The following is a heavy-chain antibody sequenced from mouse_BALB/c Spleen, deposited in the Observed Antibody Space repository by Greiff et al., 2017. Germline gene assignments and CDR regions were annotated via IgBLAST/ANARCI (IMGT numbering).Heavy chain of an antibody. J-gene: IGHJ2*01. CDR1: GYTFTRYW. Sequence: QVQLQQPGSELVRPGASVKLSCKASGYTFTRYWMHWVKQRPGQGLEWIGEINPSNGRTNYNEKFKSKATLTVDKSSSTAYMQLSSLTSEDSAVYYCARRNPFDYWGQGTTLTVSS. CDR3: ARRNPFDY. V-gene: IGHV1S81*02. CDR2: INPSNGRT.